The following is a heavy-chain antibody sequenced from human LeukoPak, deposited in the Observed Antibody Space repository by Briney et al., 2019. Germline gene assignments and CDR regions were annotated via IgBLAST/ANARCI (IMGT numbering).Heavy chain of an antibody. V-gene: IGHV1-8*03. CDR3: ARTILAAAGTIFSGFDP. CDR2: MNPNSGNT. CDR1: GYTFTSYD. Sequence: ASVKVSCKASGYTFTSYDINWVRQATGQGLEWMGWMNPNSGNTGYAQKFQGRVTITADKSTSTAYMELSNLRSEDTAVYYCARTILAAAGTIFSGFDPWGQGTLVTVSS. J-gene: IGHJ5*02. D-gene: IGHD6-13*01.